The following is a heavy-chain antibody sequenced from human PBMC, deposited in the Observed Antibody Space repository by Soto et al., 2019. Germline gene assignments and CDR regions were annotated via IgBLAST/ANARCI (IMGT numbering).Heavy chain of an antibody. CDR1: GGAFTSYD. V-gene: IGHV1-69*13. D-gene: IGHD1-26*01. Sequence: SVKVSCKASGGAFTSYDINWVRQAPGQGLEWIGRMTTISGTTNYAQKLHGRVTITGYASTSTAYMELSSLRSEDTPGYYFARDVSVQATSYFEYWGQGTLVTFSS. CDR3: ARDVSVQATSYFEY. J-gene: IGHJ4*02. CDR2: MTTISGTT.